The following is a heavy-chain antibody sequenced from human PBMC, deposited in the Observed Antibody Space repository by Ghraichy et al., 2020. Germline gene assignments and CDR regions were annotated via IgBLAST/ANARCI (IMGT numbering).Heavy chain of an antibody. J-gene: IGHJ5*02. V-gene: IGHV3-7*01. Sequence: LSLTCAASGFTFSSHWMTWVRQAPGKGLEWVANIKQDGSQRLYVDSVKGRFTVSRDNARNSLFLQMDSLRAEDTAIYYCARDAMFMLDAWGQGSLVTFSS. CDR1: GFTFSSHW. CDR2: IKQDGSQR. CDR3: ARDAMFMLDA. D-gene: IGHD3-16*01.